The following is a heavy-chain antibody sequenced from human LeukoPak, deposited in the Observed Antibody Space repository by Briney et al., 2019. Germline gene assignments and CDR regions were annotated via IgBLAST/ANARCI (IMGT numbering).Heavy chain of an antibody. CDR3: ARVARGVSHWYFDL. D-gene: IGHD2-15*01. CDR2: IYPSDSDT. CDR1: GYSCTSYW. J-gene: IGHJ2*01. V-gene: IGHV5-51*01. Sequence: GESLKSSCKGSGYSCTSYWIGWVRQMPGKGLEWMGIIYPSDSDTRYSPSFQGQVTISADKSISTAYLQWSSLKASDTARYYCARVARGVSHWYFDLGGRGPLATVSS.